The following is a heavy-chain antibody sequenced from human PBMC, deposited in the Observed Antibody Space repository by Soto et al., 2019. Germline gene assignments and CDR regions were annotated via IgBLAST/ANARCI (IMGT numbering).Heavy chain of an antibody. D-gene: IGHD3-3*01. CDR2: IKSKTDGGTT. Sequence: PGGSLRLSCAASGFTFSNAWMNWVRQAPGKGLEWVGRIKSKTDGGTTDYAAPVKGRFTISRDDSKNTLYLEMNSLRDEDTAVYYCASHYDMWSGYLSPVDYWGQGTLVTVSS. CDR1: GFTFSNAW. CDR3: ASHYDMWSGYLSPVDY. V-gene: IGHV3-15*07. J-gene: IGHJ4*02.